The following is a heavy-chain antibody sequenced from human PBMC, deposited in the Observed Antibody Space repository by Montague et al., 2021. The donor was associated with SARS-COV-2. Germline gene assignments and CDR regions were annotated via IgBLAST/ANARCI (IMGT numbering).Heavy chain of an antibody. J-gene: IGHJ4*02. V-gene: IGHV4-59*01. D-gene: IGHD5-24*01. CDR3: AYTASRDGYNWPLALDY. Sequence: SETLSLTCAVHGTSFSGYYWNWIRQPPGKRPEWIGYVHNSGNTNYKHSLKSRVTISVDTSKNQFSLRLNSVTAADTAIYYCAYTASRDGYNWPLALDYWGQGTLVTVSS. CDR1: GTSFSGYY. CDR2: VHNSGNT.